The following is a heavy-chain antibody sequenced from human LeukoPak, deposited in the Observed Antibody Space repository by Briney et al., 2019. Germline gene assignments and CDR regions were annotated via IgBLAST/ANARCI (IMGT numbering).Heavy chain of an antibody. D-gene: IGHD3-22*01. CDR1: GASISSYY. CDR3: ATSDSRGYFDY. CDR2: IYYSGST. J-gene: IGHJ4*02. Sequence: PSETLSLTCTVSGASISSYYWSWIRQPPGKGLEWIGYIYYSGSTNYNPSLKSRVTISVDTSKNQFSLKLSSVTAADTAVYWCATSDSRGYFDYWGQGTLVTVSS. V-gene: IGHV4-59*12.